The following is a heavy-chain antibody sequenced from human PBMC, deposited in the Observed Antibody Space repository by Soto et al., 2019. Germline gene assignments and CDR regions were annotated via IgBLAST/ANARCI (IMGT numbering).Heavy chain of an antibody. J-gene: IGHJ4*02. CDR3: AKVDAYSYQTDK. CDR2: IGRTNNT. CDR1: GFTFSNSP. D-gene: IGHD5-18*01. V-gene: IGHV3-23*01. Sequence: GGSLRLSCAASGFTFSNSPMTWVRQALGKGPEWVSSIGRTNNTHYADSVKGRFAISRDNSQNTLYLQMNSLTAKDTAVSFSAKVDAYSYQTDKWGPGTLVTVSS.